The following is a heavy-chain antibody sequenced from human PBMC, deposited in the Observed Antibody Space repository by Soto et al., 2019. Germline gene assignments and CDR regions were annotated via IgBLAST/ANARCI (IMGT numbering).Heavy chain of an antibody. D-gene: IGHD4-17*01. J-gene: IGHJ4*02. CDR3: ATWLYYGDFDGFYF. CDR2: VDPNGGGS. Sequence: ASVKVSCKTSGYSFTDYKLHWVRQAPGQGLEWMGWVDPNGGGSNSAQKFQGSVTMTWDTSITTAYLDLTRLTTNDTATYFCATWLYYGDFDGFYFWGQGTLVTVSS. V-gene: IGHV1-2*04. CDR1: GYSFTDYK.